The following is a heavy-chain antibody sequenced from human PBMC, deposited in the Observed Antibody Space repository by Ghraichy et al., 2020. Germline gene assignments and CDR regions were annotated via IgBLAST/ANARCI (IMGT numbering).Heavy chain of an antibody. J-gene: IGHJ6*02. CDR2: ITSSGRTI. CDR3: ARGSRVVRFYYYDGMDV. D-gene: IGHD4-23*01. Sequence: GGSLRLSCVGPGFSISNSGMNWVRQSPGKGLEWVSYITSSGRTIFYADSVRGRFTISRDNAQNSVYLQMKSLRDEDTAVYYCARGSRVVRFYYYDGMDVWGQWTTVTVSS. CDR1: GFSISNSG. V-gene: IGHV3-48*02.